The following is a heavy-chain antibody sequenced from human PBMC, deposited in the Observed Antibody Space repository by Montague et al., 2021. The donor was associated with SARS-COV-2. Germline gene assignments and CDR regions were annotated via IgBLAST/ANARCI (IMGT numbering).Heavy chain of an antibody. Sequence: ETLSLTCTVSGGSISSYYRSWIRQPPGKGLEWIGYIYYSGSTNYNPSLKSRVTISVDTSKNQFSLKLTSVTAADTAVYYCARGRDGYYHRSALFDYWGQGTLVTVSS. CDR1: GGSISSYY. D-gene: IGHD3-22*01. V-gene: IGHV4-59*01. CDR2: IYYSGST. CDR3: ARGRDGYYHRSALFDY. J-gene: IGHJ4*02.